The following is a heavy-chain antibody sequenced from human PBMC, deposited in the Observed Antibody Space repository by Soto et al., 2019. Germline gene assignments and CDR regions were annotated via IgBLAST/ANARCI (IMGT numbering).Heavy chain of an antibody. J-gene: IGHJ3*02. CDR1: GYTFTSYG. V-gene: IGHV1-18*01. CDR3: AREVIVAVIRGAFDI. D-gene: IGHD2-21*01. Sequence: ASVKVSCKASGYTFTSYGISWVRQAPGQGLEWMGWISAYNGNTNYAQKLQGRVTMTTDTSTGTAYMELRSLRSDDTAVYYCAREVIVAVIRGAFDIWGQGTMVTVSS. CDR2: ISAYNGNT.